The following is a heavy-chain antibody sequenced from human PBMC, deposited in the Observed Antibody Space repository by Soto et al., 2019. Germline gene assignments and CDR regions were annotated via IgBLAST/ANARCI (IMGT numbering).Heavy chain of an antibody. J-gene: IGHJ6*03. Sequence: QLQLQESGPGLVKPSETLALTCTVSGVSISSSSFYWGWIRQPPGKGLEWLGSVSHTGSTSYKPSRNSRVAICFDTPKNQFSLRLTSLTAADTAVYYCARHPLHPYGSGETYYYYLDVWGKGSAVTVSS. CDR2: VSHTGST. D-gene: IGHD3-10*01. CDR3: ARHPLHPYGSGETYYYYLDV. V-gene: IGHV4-39*01. CDR1: GVSISSSSFY.